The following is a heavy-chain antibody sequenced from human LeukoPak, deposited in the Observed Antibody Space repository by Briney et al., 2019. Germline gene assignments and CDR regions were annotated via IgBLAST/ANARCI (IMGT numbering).Heavy chain of an antibody. CDR2: ISYSGGT. D-gene: IGHD1-26*01. CDR1: GGSISTYY. Sequence: SETLSLTCTVSGGSISTYYWNWIRQPPGKGLEWIGFISYSGGTTYNPSLKSRATISVDTSKNQFSLKLSSVTAADTAVYYCARAYASYFLTDHWGQGTLVTVSS. CDR3: ARAYASYFLTDH. J-gene: IGHJ4*02. V-gene: IGHV4-59*01.